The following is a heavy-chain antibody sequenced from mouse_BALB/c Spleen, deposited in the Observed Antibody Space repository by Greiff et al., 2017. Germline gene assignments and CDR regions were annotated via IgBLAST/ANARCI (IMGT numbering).Heavy chain of an antibody. CDR1: GYTFTSYW. CDR2: IFPGTGTT. CDR3: ARSRYGNPFDY. D-gene: IGHD2-10*02. Sequence: QVHVKQSGAELVKPGASVKLSCKTSGYTFTSYWIQWVKQRPGQGLGWIGEIFPGTGTTYYNEKFKGKATLTIDTSSSTAYMQLSSLTSEDSAVYFCARSRYGNPFDYWGQGTTLTVSS. J-gene: IGHJ2*01. V-gene: IGHV1S132*01.